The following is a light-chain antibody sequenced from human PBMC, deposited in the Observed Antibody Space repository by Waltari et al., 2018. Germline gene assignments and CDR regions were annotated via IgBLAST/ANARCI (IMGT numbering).Light chain of an antibody. V-gene: IGLV2-8*01. CDR1: SSYVGSYNH. CDR3: SSYAGSDIYV. Sequence: QSALSQPPSASGSPGQSVTISCTGTSSYVGSYNHFSWYQQHPGTAPKVMIYEVSKRPSGVPDRFSGSKSANTASLTVSGLQAEDEADYYCSSYAGSDIYVFGTGTKVTVL. J-gene: IGLJ1*01. CDR2: EVS.